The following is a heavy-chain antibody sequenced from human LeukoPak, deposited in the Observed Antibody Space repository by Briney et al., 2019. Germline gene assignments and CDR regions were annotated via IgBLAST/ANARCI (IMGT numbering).Heavy chain of an antibody. CDR2: ISYDGSNK. J-gene: IGHJ4*02. CDR3: ARDPPYYDILTGYSYYFDY. V-gene: IGHV3-30-3*01. CDR1: GFTFSSYA. D-gene: IGHD3-9*01. Sequence: GGSLRLSCAASGFTFSSYAMHWVRQAPGKGLEWVAVISYDGSNKYYADSVKGRFTISRDNSKNTLYLQMNSLRAEDTAVYYCARDPPYYDILTGYSYYFDYWGQGTLVTVSS.